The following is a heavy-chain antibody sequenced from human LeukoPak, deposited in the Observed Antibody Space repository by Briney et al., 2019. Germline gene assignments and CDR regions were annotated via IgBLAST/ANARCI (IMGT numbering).Heavy chain of an antibody. CDR3: ARVMYTQNDVFDL. CDR1: GFTFSIYA. D-gene: IGHD1-14*01. Sequence: SGGSLRLSCAASGFTFSIYAISWIRQPAGKGLEWIGHIYTSGSTNYNPSLKSRVTMSVDTSKNQFSLKLSSVTAADTAVYYCARVMYTQNDVFDLWGQGTMVTVSS. V-gene: IGHV4-4*07. CDR2: IYTSGST. J-gene: IGHJ3*01.